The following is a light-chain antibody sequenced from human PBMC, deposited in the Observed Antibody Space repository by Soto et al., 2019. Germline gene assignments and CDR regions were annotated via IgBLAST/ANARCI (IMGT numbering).Light chain of an antibody. CDR2: AYS. CDR1: SSNIGAGYD. V-gene: IGLV1-40*01. CDR3: QAYDSSLTLRV. Sequence: QSVLTQPPSVSGAPGQRVTLSCTGSSSNIGAGYDVHWYQQLPGTAPKLLIYAYSNRPSGVPDRFSGSKSGTSASLAITGLQADDEADYSCQAYDSSLTLRVFGTGTEVAV. J-gene: IGLJ1*01.